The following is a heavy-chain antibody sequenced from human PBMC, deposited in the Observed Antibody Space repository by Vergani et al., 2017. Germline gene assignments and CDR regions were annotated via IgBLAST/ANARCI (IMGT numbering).Heavy chain of an antibody. J-gene: IGHJ4*02. CDR3: ARTMRGPQPPCYNY. D-gene: IGHD3-16*02. CDR1: GGSFSGYY. CDR2: INHSGST. V-gene: IGHV4-34*01. Sequence: QLQLQESGPGLVKPSETLSLTCAVYGGSFSGYYWSWIRQPPGKGLEWIGEINHSGSTNYNPSLKSRVTISVDTSKNQFSLKLSSVTAADTAVYYCARTMRGPQPPCYNYWGQGTLVTVSS.